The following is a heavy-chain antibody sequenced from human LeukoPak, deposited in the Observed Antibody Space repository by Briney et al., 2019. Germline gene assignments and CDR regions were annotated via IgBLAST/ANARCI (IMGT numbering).Heavy chain of an antibody. CDR2: INPNSGGT. D-gene: IGHD6-13*01. CDR1: GYTFTSYG. Sequence: ASVKVSCKASGYTFTSYGISWVRQAPGQGLEWMGWINPNSGGTNYAQKFQGRVTMTRDTSISTAYMELSRLRSDDTAVYYCARGAGYSSRKFDYWGQGTLVTVSS. J-gene: IGHJ4*02. V-gene: IGHV1-2*02. CDR3: ARGAGYSSRKFDY.